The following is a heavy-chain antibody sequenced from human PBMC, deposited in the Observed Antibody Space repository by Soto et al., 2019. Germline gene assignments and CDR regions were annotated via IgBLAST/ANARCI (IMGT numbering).Heavy chain of an antibody. CDR3: SRGVAVADYYYDMDV. J-gene: IGHJ6*02. D-gene: IGHD6-19*01. CDR2: INVYNGNT. V-gene: IGHV1-18*04. Sequence: ASVKVSCKASGYTFSGYGISWVRQAPGQGLEWMGWINVYNGNTKYAQKLQGRVTMTTDTSTSTAFMELRSLRSDDTAVYYCSRGVAVADYYYDMDVWGQGTTVTVS. CDR1: GYTFSGYG.